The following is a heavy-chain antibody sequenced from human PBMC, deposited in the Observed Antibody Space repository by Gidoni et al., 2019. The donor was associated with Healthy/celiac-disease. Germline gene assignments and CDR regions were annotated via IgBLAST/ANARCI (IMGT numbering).Heavy chain of an antibody. CDR2: SYYSGST. CDR3: ARQYYGSGSYPSLGYYYGMDV. Sequence: QLQLQESGPGLVKPSETLSLTCTVSGGSISSSSYYWGWIRQPPGKGLEWIGSSYYSGSTYYKPSLKSRVTISVDTSKNQFSLKLSSVTAADTAVYYCARQYYGSGSYPSLGYYYGMDVWGQGTTVTVSS. CDR1: GGSISSSSYY. V-gene: IGHV4-39*01. J-gene: IGHJ6*02. D-gene: IGHD3-10*01.